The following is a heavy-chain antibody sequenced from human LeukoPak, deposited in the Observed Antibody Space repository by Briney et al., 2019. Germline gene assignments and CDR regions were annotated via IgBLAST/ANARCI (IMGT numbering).Heavy chain of an antibody. D-gene: IGHD3-22*01. CDR2: ISSSSSYI. V-gene: IGHV3-21*04. Sequence: PGGSLRLSCAASGFTFSSYSMNWVRQAPGKGLEWVSSISSSSSYIYYADSVKGRFTISRDNAKNSLYLQMNSLRAEDTAVYYCARDSPDSSGYLFDLWGRGTLVTVSS. CDR1: GFTFSSYS. CDR3: ARDSPDSSGYLFDL. J-gene: IGHJ2*01.